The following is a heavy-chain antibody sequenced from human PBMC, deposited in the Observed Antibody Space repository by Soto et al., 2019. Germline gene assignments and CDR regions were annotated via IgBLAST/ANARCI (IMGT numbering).Heavy chain of an antibody. V-gene: IGHV1-18*01. D-gene: IGHD3-22*01. CDR1: GYTFDTYC. Sequence: GASVKVSCKASGYTFDTYCIRWGRQAPGQGLEWMGWISAYNGNTNYAQKLQGRVTMTTDTSTSTAYMELRSLRSDDTAVYYCARSYDSSAPLIGMDVWGQGTTVTVSS. CDR3: ARSYDSSAPLIGMDV. CDR2: ISAYNGNT. J-gene: IGHJ6*02.